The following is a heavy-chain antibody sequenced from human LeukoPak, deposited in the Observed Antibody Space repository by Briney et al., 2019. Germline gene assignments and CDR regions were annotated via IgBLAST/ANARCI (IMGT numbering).Heavy chain of an antibody. J-gene: IGHJ3*02. CDR2: ISSSGSTI. D-gene: IGHD4-23*01. V-gene: IGHV3-48*03. Sequence: RTGGSLRLSCAASGFTFSSYEMNWVRQAPGKGLEWVSYISSSGSTIYYADSVKGRFTISRDNAKDSLYLQMNSLRAEDTAVYYCAKTMVVTYAFDIWGQGTMVTVSS. CDR1: GFTFSSYE. CDR3: AKTMVVTYAFDI.